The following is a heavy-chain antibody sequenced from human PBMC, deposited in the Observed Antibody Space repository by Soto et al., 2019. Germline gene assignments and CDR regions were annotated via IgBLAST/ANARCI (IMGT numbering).Heavy chain of an antibody. J-gene: IGHJ4*02. V-gene: IGHV4-34*01. CDR1: GGSFSGYY. D-gene: IGHD3-10*01. CDR2: INHSGST. Sequence: SEALSLTCAVYGGSFSGYYWSWIRQPPGKGLEWIGEINHSGSTNYNPSLKSRVTISVDTSKNQFSLKLSSVTAADTAVYYCARGHDGSGSYDYWGQGTLVTVSS. CDR3: ARGHDGSGSYDY.